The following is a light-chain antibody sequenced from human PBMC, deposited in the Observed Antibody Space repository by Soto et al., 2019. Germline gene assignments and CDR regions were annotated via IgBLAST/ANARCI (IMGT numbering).Light chain of an antibody. Sequence: QSALTQPPSASGSPGQSVTISCTGTSSDVGGYNYVSWYQQYPGKAPKLMIFEVSKRPSGVPDRFSGSKSGNTASLTVSGLQAEDEADYYCSSYAGSNNLGVFGGGTKLPVL. J-gene: IGLJ3*02. CDR2: EVS. CDR3: SSYAGSNNLGV. CDR1: SSDVGGYNY. V-gene: IGLV2-8*01.